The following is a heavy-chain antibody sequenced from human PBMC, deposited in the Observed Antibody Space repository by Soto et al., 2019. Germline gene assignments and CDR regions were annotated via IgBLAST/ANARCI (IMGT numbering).Heavy chain of an antibody. J-gene: IGHJ3*02. V-gene: IGHV4-59*01. CDR2: IYYSGST. CDR3: AREATFDSSGSHAFDI. D-gene: IGHD3-22*01. Sequence: SETLSLTCTVSGGSISSYYWCWIRQPPGKGLEWIGYIYYSGSTNYNPSLKSRVTISVDTSKNQFSLKLSSVTAADTAVYYCAREATFDSSGSHAFDIWGQGTMVTVSS. CDR1: GGSISSYY.